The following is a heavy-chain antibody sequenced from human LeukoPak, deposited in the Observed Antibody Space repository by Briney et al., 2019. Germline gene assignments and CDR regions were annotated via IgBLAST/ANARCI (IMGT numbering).Heavy chain of an antibody. CDR2: ITTTSDTI. V-gene: IGHV3-23*01. J-gene: IGHJ3*02. Sequence: GGSLRLSRAASGFTFSSFAMNWVRQAPGKGLEWVSGITTTSDTIYYADSVRDRFTISRDNSKNALDLQMNSLRAEDTAIYYCAKGNFWSGQRAFDIWGQGTMVTVSS. CDR3: AKGNFWSGQRAFDI. CDR1: GFTFSSFA. D-gene: IGHD3-3*01.